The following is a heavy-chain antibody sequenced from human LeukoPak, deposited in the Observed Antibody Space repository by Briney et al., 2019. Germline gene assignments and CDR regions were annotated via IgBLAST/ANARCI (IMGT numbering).Heavy chain of an antibody. CDR3: ARDSGWGYCSGGSCYDGGDAFDI. J-gene: IGHJ3*02. D-gene: IGHD2-15*01. CDR2: TRNKANSYTT. Sequence: LSLTCTVSGGSISSYYWSWVRQAPGKGLEWVGRTRNKANSYTTEYAASVKGRFTISRDDSKNSLYLQMNSLKTEDTAVYYCARDSGWGYCSGGSCYDGGDAFDIWGQGTMVTVSS. CDR1: GGSISSYY. V-gene: IGHV3-72*01.